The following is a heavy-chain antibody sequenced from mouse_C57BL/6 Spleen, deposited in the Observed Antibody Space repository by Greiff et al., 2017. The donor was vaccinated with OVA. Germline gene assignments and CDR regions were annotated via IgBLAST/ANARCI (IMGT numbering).Heavy chain of an antibody. CDR3: ARLWGNGGYAMDY. CDR2: IWSDGST. Sequence: VMLVESGPGLVAPSQSLSITCTVSGFSLTSYGVHWVRQPPGKGLEWLVVIWSDGSTTYNSALKSRLSISKDNSKSQVFLKMNSLQTDDTAMYYCARLWGNGGYAMDYWGQGTSVTVSS. CDR1: GFSLTSYG. D-gene: IGHD2-1*01. V-gene: IGHV2-6*03. J-gene: IGHJ4*01.